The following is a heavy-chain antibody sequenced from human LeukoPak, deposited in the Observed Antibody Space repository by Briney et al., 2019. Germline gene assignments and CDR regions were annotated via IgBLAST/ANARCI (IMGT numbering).Heavy chain of an antibody. CDR2: ITGSGSTI. Sequence: PGGSLRLSCAASGFMFSSSSLNWARQAPGRGLEWVSYITGSGSTISYANSVKGRFTISRNNAKSSVYLQMHSLGAEDTAVYYCVRDYNWAFDYWGQGTLVTVSS. J-gene: IGHJ4*02. CDR1: GFMFSSSS. V-gene: IGHV3-48*01. D-gene: IGHD1-1*01. CDR3: VRDYNWAFDY.